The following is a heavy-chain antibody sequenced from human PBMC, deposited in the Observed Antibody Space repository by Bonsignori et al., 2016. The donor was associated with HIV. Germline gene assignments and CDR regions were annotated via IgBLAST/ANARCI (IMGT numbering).Heavy chain of an antibody. V-gene: IGHV3-7*01. CDR3: ARSRAAPGDS. Sequence: VRQMPGKGLEWVANIKEDGSHKYYVDSVKGRFTISRDNAKNSVYLQMNSLRGEDTAIYYCARSRAAPGDSWGQGTLVTVSS. J-gene: IGHJ5*01. CDR2: IKEDGSHK. D-gene: IGHD6-6*01.